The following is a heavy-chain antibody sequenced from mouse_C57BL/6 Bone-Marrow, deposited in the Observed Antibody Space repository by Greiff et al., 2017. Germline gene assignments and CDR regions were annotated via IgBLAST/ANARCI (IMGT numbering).Heavy chain of an antibody. D-gene: IGHD4-1*01. Sequence: VQLKQSGAELVRPGASVKLSCTASGFNIKDDYMHWVKQRPEQGLEWIGWIDPENGDTEYASKFQGKATITADTSSNTAYLQLSSLTSEDTAVYYCTTWDERYFDVWGTGTTVTVSS. V-gene: IGHV14-4*01. J-gene: IGHJ1*03. CDR3: TTWDERYFDV. CDR1: GFNIKDDY. CDR2: IDPENGDT.